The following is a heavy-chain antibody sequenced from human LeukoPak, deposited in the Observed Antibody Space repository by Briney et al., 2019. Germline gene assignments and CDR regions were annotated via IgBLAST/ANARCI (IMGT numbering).Heavy chain of an antibody. CDR2: INPNSGVT. CDR1: GYTFTGYY. Sequence: ASVKVSCKASGYTFTGYYMHSVRQAPGQGLEGMGWINPNSGVTNYAQKFQGRVTMTRDTSISTAYMELSRLRSDDTAVYYCARVLVTMVRGVMAYFDYWGQGTLVTVSS. V-gene: IGHV1-2*02. D-gene: IGHD3-10*01. J-gene: IGHJ4*02. CDR3: ARVLVTMVRGVMAYFDY.